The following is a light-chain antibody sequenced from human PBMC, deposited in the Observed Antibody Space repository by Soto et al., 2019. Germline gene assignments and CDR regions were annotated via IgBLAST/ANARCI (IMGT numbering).Light chain of an antibody. Sequence: EIVMTQSPATLSVSPGERGTLSCRASQIVSNKLAWYQQKPGQTPRLLIYGASTGATGIPARFSGTGSGTDFTLTISRLEPDDFAVYYCQQYGSSPATFGQGTKVDIK. J-gene: IGKJ1*01. CDR1: QIVSNK. V-gene: IGKV3-15*01. CDR2: GAS. CDR3: QQYGSSPAT.